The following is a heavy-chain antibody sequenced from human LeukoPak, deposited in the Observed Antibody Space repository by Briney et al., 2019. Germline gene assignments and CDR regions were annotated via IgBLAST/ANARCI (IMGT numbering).Heavy chain of an antibody. CDR2: INQDGSEK. V-gene: IGHV3-7*01. Sequence: PGESLRLSCAASGFAFSSYGMNWVRQAPGKGLEWVANINQDGSEKYYLDSVKGRFTISRDNAKNSLFLQMHSLRAGDTAVYYCARAVGATGENCWGQGTLVTVSS. D-gene: IGHD1-26*01. CDR1: GFAFSSYG. J-gene: IGHJ4*02. CDR3: ARAVGATGENC.